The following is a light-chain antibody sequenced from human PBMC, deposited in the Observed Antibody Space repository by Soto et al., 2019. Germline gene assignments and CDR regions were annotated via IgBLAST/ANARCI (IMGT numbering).Light chain of an antibody. CDR3: QSLGTGIQV. Sequence: QAVVTQSPSASASLGPSVKLTCTLSSGYSTNAIAWHQQQSEKGPRFLMKINYDGTHSKGDGFFDRFSGSSSGAERHLSISSLQSEDEADYYCQSLGTGIQVFGGGTKVTVL. CDR2: INYDGTH. J-gene: IGLJ3*02. CDR1: SGYSTNA. V-gene: IGLV4-69*01.